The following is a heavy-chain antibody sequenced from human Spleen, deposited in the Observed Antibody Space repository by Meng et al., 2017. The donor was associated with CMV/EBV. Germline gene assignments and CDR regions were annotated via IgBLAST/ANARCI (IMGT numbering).Heavy chain of an antibody. Sequence: SVKVSCKASGGTFSSYAISWVRQAPGQGLEWMGGIIPIFGTANYAQKFQGRITITADKSTGTAYMELSSLRSEDTAVFYCAADTAITFWGQGTLVTVSS. D-gene: IGHD5-18*01. V-gene: IGHV1-69*06. J-gene: IGHJ4*02. CDR1: GGTFSSYA. CDR2: IIPIFGTA. CDR3: AADTAITF.